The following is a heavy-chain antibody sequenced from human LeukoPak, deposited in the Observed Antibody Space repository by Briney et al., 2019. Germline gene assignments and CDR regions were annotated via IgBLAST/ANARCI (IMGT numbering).Heavy chain of an antibody. CDR3: ARGSRVYGDLGY. CDR2: INAGNGDT. J-gene: IGHJ4*02. Sequence: ASVKVSCKASGYTFTTYATHWARRAPGQRLEWMGWINAGNGDTKYSQKFQDRVTMTRDTSTSTVYMELSSLRSEDTAVYYCARGSRVYGDLGYWGQGTLVTVSS. CDR1: GYTFTTYA. V-gene: IGHV1-3*01. D-gene: IGHD4-17*01.